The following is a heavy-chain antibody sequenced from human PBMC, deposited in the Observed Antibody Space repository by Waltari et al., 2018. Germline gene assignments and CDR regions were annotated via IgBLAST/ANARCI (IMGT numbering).Heavy chain of an antibody. D-gene: IGHD3-10*01. CDR1: GGSISSYY. V-gene: IGHV4-59*01. J-gene: IGHJ4*02. Sequence: QVQLQESGPGLVKPSETLSLTCTVSGGSISSYYWSWIRQPPGKGLEWIGYIYSSGSTNYNPSPTSRVIISVDTSKNQFSLKVRSMTAADTAVYYCARDRGYQDYWGQGTLVTVSS. CDR2: IYSSGST. CDR3: ARDRGYQDY.